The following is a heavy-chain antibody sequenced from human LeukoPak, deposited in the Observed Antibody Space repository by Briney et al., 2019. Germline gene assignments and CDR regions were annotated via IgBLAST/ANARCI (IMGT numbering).Heavy chain of an antibody. CDR1: GFTFSSFN. D-gene: IGHD6-19*01. CDR3: ARYNSGWNDY. Sequence: PGGSLRLSCAASGFTFSSFNMNWVRQAPGKGLEWVSSISSTSSLIWYADSLKGRFTISRDNAKNSLYLQMDSLRAEDTAIYYCARYNSGWNDYWGQGTLVTVSS. J-gene: IGHJ4*02. V-gene: IGHV3-21*01. CDR2: ISSTSSLI.